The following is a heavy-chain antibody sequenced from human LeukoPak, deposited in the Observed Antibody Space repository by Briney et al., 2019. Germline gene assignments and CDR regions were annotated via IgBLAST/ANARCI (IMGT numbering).Heavy chain of an antibody. CDR1: GFTFSSFN. D-gene: IGHD6-19*01. CDR3: ARYNSGWNDY. Sequence: PGGSLRLSCAASGFTFSSFNMNWVRQAPGKGLEWVSSISSTSSLIWYADSLKGRFTISRDNAKNSLYLQMDSLRAEDTAIYYCARYNSGWNDYWGQGTLVTVSS. J-gene: IGHJ4*02. V-gene: IGHV3-21*01. CDR2: ISSTSSLI.